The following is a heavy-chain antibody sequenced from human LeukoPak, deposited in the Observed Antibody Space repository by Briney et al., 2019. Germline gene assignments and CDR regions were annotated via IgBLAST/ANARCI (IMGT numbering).Heavy chain of an antibody. CDR3: ARSRPYDAFDI. CDR1: GGSISSGDYY. V-gene: IGHV4-30-4*01. Sequence: SQTLSLTCTVSGGSISSGDYYWSWIRRPPGKGLEWIGYIHYSGSTYYNPSLKSRVTISVDTSKNQFSLKLSSVTAADTAVYYCARSRPYDAFDIWGQGTMVTVSS. CDR2: IHYSGST. J-gene: IGHJ3*02.